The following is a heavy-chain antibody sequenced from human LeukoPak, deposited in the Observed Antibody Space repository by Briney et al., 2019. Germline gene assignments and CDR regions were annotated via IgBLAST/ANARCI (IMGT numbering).Heavy chain of an antibody. CDR1: GGSLTSSGDY. V-gene: IGHV4-39*01. CDR2: IYYTAST. J-gene: IGHJ6*03. Sequence: SETLSLTCAVSGGSLTSSGDYWGWIRQPPGKGLEWIGSIYYTASTYYSPSLQSRVTISLDTSKNQFSLKLSSVTAADTAVYYCARHLPPSIYYDCMDVWGKGTTVTVSS. CDR3: ARHLPPSIYYDCMDV.